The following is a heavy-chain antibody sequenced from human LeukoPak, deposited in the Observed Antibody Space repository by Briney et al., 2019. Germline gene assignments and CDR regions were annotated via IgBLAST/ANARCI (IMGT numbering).Heavy chain of an antibody. Sequence: PSETLSLTCAVYGGSFSGYYWSWIRQPPGKGLEWIGEINHSGSTNYNPSLKSRVTISVDTSKNQFSLKLSSVTAADTAVYYCARVVIVVPAALYYYYYYGMDVWGQGTTVTVSS. V-gene: IGHV4-34*01. J-gene: IGHJ6*02. CDR3: ARVVIVVPAALYYYYYYGMDV. CDR1: GGSFSGYY. CDR2: INHSGST. D-gene: IGHD2-2*01.